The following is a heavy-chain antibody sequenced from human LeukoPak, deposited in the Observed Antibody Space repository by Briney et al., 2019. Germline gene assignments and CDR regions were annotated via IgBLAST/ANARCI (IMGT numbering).Heavy chain of an antibody. CDR1: GFTLSSYS. CDR3: ARDRIVATIGYYYGMDV. Sequence: GGSLRPSCAASGFTLSSYSMNWVRQAPGKGLEWVSSISSSSSYIYYADSVKGRFTISRDNAKNSLYLQMNSLRAEDTAVYYCARDRIVATIGYYYGMDVWGQGTTVTVSS. CDR2: ISSSSSYI. D-gene: IGHD5-12*01. J-gene: IGHJ6*02. V-gene: IGHV3-21*01.